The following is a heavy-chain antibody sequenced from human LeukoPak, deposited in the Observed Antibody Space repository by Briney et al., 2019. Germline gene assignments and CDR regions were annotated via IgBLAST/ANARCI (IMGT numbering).Heavy chain of an antibody. CDR2: IYSGGST. CDR1: GFTVSSYY. D-gene: IGHD3-22*01. CDR3: ARVLTSSGYPQPDY. J-gene: IGHJ4*02. V-gene: IGHV3-66*01. Sequence: GGSLRLSCAASGFTVSSYYMNWVRQAPGKGLEWVSVIYSGGSTYCADSVKGRFTVSRDNSKNTLYLQMNSLRPEDTAVYYCARVLTSSGYPQPDYWGQGTLVTVSS.